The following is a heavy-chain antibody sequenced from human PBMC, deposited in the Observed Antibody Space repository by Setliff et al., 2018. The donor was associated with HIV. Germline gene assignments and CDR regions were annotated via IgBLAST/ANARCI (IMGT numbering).Heavy chain of an antibody. J-gene: IGHJ4*02. Sequence: SETLSLTCTVSGGSISSGSYYWSWIRQPAGKGLAWIGHIYTSGSTNYNPSLKSRVTISVDTSTNQFSLKLSSVTAGDTAVYYCTRRRRPMVRGVDPTPSYYFDYRGQGTLVTVSS. CDR1: GGSISSGSYY. CDR2: IYTSGST. D-gene: IGHD3-10*01. V-gene: IGHV4-61*09. CDR3: TRRRRPMVRGVDPTPSYYFDY.